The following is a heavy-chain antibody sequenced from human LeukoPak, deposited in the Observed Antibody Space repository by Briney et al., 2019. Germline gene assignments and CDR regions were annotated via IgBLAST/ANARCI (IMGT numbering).Heavy chain of an antibody. V-gene: IGHV3-30*04. Sequence: PGRSLRLSCAASGFTFSSYAMHWVRQAPGKGLEGVAVISYDGSNKYYADSVKGRFTISRDNAKNSLFLQMNSLRAEDTAVYYCARVLRYCSGGNCYSGGLGYMDVWGKGTTVTISS. CDR3: ARVLRYCSGGNCYSGGLGYMDV. J-gene: IGHJ6*03. CDR1: GFTFSSYA. CDR2: ISYDGSNK. D-gene: IGHD2-15*01.